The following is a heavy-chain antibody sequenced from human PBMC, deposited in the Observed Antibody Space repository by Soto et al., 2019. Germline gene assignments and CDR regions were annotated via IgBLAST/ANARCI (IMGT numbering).Heavy chain of an antibody. CDR2: IIPIVGTA. V-gene: IGHV1-69*01. CDR1: GGTFSSYA. J-gene: IGHJ4*02. D-gene: IGHD4-17*01. Sequence: QVQLVQSGAEVKKPGSSVKVSCKASGGTFSSYAISWVRQAPGQGLEWMGGIIPIVGTANYAQKVQGRVTSTADEATSTAYMELSSLRSEDTAVYYCARGTTVTTILYFDYWGQGTLGTVSS. CDR3: ARGTTVTTILYFDY.